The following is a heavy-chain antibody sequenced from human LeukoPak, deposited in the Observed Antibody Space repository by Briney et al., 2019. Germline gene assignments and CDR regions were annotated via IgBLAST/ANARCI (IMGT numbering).Heavy chain of an antibody. V-gene: IGHV3-23*01. D-gene: IGHD3-3*01. CDR3: AKFLEGPFGVATFDY. Sequence: GGSLRLSCAASGFTFSSYAMSWVRQAPGKGLEWVSAISGSGGSTYYADSVKGRFTISRDNSKNTLYLQMNSLRAEDTAVYYCAKFLEGPFGVATFDYWGQGTLVTVSS. CDR1: GFTFSSYA. J-gene: IGHJ4*02. CDR2: ISGSGGST.